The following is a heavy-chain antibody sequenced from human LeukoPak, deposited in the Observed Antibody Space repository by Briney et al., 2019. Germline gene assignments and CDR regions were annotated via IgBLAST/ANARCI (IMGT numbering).Heavy chain of an antibody. Sequence: PGGSLRLSCTASGFTFGGYAMSWFRQAPGKGLEWVGFIRSKAYGGTTEYAASVKGRFTISRDDSKSIAYLQMNSLRAEDTAVYYCARDRGGCCPLYYFDYWGQGTLVTVSS. D-gene: IGHD2-15*01. CDR2: IRSKAYGGTT. CDR3: ARDRGGCCPLYYFDY. J-gene: IGHJ4*02. CDR1: GFTFGGYA. V-gene: IGHV3-49*03.